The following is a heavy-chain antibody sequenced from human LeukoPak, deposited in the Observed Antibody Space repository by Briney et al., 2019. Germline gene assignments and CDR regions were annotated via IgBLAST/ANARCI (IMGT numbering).Heavy chain of an antibody. CDR1: GFTFSSYA. CDR2: ISGSGGST. J-gene: IGHJ6*03. Sequence: GGSLRLSCAASGFTFSSYAMSWVRQAPGKGLEWVSAISGSGGSTYYADSVKGRFTTSRDNSKNTLYLQMNSLRAEDTAVYYCAKYPDHYYYYMDVWGKGTTVTVSS. CDR3: AKYPDHYYYYMDV. V-gene: IGHV3-23*01.